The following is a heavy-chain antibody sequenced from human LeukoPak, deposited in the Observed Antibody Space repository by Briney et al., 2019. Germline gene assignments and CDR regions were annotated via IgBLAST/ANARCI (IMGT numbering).Heavy chain of an antibody. D-gene: IGHD2-15*01. CDR3: ARGARGYCSGGSCLYDY. CDR2: MNPNSGNT. J-gene: IGHJ4*01. V-gene: IGHV1-8*01. Sequence: ASVKVSCKASGYTFTSYDINWVRQATGQGLEWMGWMNPNSGNTGYAQKFQGRVTMTRNTSISTAYMELSSLRSEDTAVYYCARGARGYCSGGSCLYDYWGHGTLVTVSS. CDR1: GYTFTSYD.